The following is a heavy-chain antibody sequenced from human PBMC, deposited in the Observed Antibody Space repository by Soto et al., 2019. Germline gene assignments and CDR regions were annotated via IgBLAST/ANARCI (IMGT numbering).Heavy chain of an antibody. Sequence: ASVKVSCKASGYTFATYSITWVRQAPGQGLEWMGWISAYKGNTNYAQKLQGRVTMTTDTSTSTAYMELTSLRSDDTAVYFCARGMTLKNNVIHLWLQTFDYWGQGTLVTVSS. D-gene: IGHD5-18*01. CDR3: ARGMTLKNNVIHLWLQTFDY. V-gene: IGHV1-18*04. J-gene: IGHJ4*02. CDR1: GYTFATYS. CDR2: ISAYKGNT.